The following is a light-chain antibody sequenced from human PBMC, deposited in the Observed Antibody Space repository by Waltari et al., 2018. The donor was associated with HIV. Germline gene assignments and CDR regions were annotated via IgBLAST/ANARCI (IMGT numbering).Light chain of an antibody. CDR3: QQYGRFPPIT. V-gene: IGKV1-33*01. J-gene: IGKJ5*01. CDR2: DAS. CDR1: QDISTH. Sequence: DIQMIQSPSSLSASVGDRVTITGQASQDISTHLNWYQQKPGKAPNLLIYDASNLETGVPSRFSGSGSGTDFSFTISSLQPEDIATYFCQQYGRFPPITFGRGTRLEI.